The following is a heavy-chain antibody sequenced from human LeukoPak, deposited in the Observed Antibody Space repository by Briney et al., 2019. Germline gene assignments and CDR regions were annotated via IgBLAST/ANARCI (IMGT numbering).Heavy chain of an antibody. J-gene: IGHJ4*02. CDR2: ISWNSGSI. CDR1: GFTFDDYA. V-gene: IGHV3-9*03. D-gene: IGHD4-17*01. CDR3: AKGDTTVTTYYFDY. Sequence: PGRSVRLSCADSGFTFDDYAMHRVRQAPGKGLEWVSGISWNSGSIGYADSVKGRFTISRDNAKNSLYLQMNSLRAEDMALYYCAKGDTTVTTYYFDYWGQRTLVTVSS.